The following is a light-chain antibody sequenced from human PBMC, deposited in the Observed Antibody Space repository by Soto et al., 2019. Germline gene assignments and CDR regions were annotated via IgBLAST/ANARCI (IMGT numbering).Light chain of an antibody. CDR3: QQRSNWWT. V-gene: IGKV3-11*01. CDR1: QSVSSY. J-gene: IGKJ1*01. Sequence: ESVFRHGPDNQFLCPRGKTPPPRRATQSVSSYLAWYQQKPGQAPRLLIYDASNRAPGIPARFSGSGSGTDFTLTISSLEPEDFAVYYCQQRSNWWTFGQGTKVDIK. CDR2: DAS.